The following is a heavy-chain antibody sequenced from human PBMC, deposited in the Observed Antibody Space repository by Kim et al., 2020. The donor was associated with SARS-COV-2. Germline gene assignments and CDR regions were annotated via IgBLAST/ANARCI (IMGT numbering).Heavy chain of an antibody. CDR2: IKQDGSET. V-gene: IGHV3-7*01. CDR1: GFTFSSYW. D-gene: IGHD3-3*01. CDR3: VRVSRFLEWLLYRSDYFDY. J-gene: IGHJ4*02. Sequence: GGSLRLSCVVSGFTFSSYWMNWVRQAPGKGLEWVANIKQDGSETYYVDSVKGRFTISRDNAKNSLYLQMKSLRAEDTAVYYCVRVSRFLEWLLYRSDYFDYWGQGTLVTVSS.